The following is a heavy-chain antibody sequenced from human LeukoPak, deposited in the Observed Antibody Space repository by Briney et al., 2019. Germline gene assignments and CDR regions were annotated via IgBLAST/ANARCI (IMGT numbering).Heavy chain of an antibody. CDR3: ARRTPTTPFDP. CDR2: IIPILGIA. J-gene: IGHJ5*02. CDR1: GGTLSSYA. Sequence: SVKVSCKASGGTLSSYAISWVRQAPGQGLEWMGRIIPILGIANYAQKFQGRVTITADKSTSTAYMELSSLRSEDTTVYYCARRTPTTPFDPWGQGTLVTVSS. V-gene: IGHV1-69*04. D-gene: IGHD1-14*01.